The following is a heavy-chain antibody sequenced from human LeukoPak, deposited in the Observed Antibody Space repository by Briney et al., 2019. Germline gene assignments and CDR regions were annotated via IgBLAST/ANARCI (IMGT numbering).Heavy chain of an antibody. CDR2: ISGSSSDI. Sequence: GGSLRLPCAASGLTFSKYAMTWVRQAPGKGLEWVSGISGSSSDIQYADSVKGRFTISRDNAKNSLYLQMNSLRAEDTAVYNCGRCISTILIVNDCWGQGTLVTVSS. D-gene: IGHD5-24*01. V-gene: IGHV3-21*01. CDR1: GLTFSKYA. CDR3: GRCISTILIVNDC. J-gene: IGHJ4*02.